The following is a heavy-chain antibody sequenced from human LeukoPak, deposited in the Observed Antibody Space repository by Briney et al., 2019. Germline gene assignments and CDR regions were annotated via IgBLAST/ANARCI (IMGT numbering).Heavy chain of an antibody. CDR3: TRDASMASFDY. CDR1: GFTFSSYA. D-gene: IGHD2/OR15-2a*01. J-gene: IGHJ4*02. Sequence: GGSLRLSCAASGFTFSSYAMSWFRQAPGKGLEWVGLIRSKSYGATTDYAASVKGRFTISRDDSKSIAYVQMNSLKTEDTAVYYCTRDASMASFDYWGQGTLVTVSS. CDR2: IRSKSYGATT. V-gene: IGHV3-49*03.